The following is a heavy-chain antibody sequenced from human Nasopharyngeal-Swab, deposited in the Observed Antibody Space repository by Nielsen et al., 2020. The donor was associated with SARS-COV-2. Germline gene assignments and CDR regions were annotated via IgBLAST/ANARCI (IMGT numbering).Heavy chain of an antibody. J-gene: IGHJ6*02. D-gene: IGHD3-16*01. V-gene: IGHV4-39*01. Sequence: WIRQAPGKGLEWIGSIYYSGSTYYNPSLKSRVTISVDTSKNQFSLKLSSVTAADTAVYYYARRVARAPRHEGDYYYGIDVWGQGTTVTVSS. CDR3: ARRVARAPRHEGDYYYGIDV. CDR2: IYYSGST.